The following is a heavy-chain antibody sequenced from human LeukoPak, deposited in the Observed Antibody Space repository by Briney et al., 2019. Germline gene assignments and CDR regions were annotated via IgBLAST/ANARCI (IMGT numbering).Heavy chain of an antibody. D-gene: IGHD3-22*01. V-gene: IGHV3-23*01. CDR1: GFTFSSYA. CDR2: ISGSGGST. CDR3: AKVDSSGYYSAYFDY. Sequence: PGGSLRLSCAASGFTFSSYAMSWVRQAPGKGLEWVSAISGSGGSTYYADSVKGRFTISRDNSKNTLYLQMNSLRAEDTAVYYCAKVDSSGYYSAYFDYWGQGTLVTVSS. J-gene: IGHJ4*02.